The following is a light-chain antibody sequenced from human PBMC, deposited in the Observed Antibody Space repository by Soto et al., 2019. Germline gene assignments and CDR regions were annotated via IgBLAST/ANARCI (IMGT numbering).Light chain of an antibody. CDR1: QSVSSSY. Sequence: EIVLTQSPGTLSLSPGERATLSCRASQSVSSSYLAWYQQKPGQAPRLLIYGASSRATGIPDRFSGSGSWTDFTINISRLETEDLAVYYCQQYGSSPRTFGQGTKVEIK. CDR2: GAS. V-gene: IGKV3-20*01. CDR3: QQYGSSPRT. J-gene: IGKJ1*01.